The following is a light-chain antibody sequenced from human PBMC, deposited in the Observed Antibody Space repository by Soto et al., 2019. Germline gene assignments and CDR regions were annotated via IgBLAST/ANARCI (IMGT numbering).Light chain of an antibody. CDR3: QQYNNWPWT. CDR1: QSVSSNY. V-gene: IGKV3-20*01. Sequence: EIVLTQSPGTLSLSPGERAILSCRASQSVSSNYLAWYRQRPGQAPSLLIYGASSRATGIPDRFSGSGSGTDFTLTISSLQSEDFAVYYCQQYNNWPWTFGQGTKVDIK. J-gene: IGKJ1*01. CDR2: GAS.